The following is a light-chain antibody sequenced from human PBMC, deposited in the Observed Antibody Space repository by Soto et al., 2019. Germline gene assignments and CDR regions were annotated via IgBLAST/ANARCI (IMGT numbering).Light chain of an antibody. CDR2: AAS. J-gene: IGKJ4*01. V-gene: IGKV1-39*01. CDR1: QGISNY. CDR3: QQSFSPPLT. Sequence: DIQMTHSPSSLSASVGYRFTITCRASQGISNYLNWYQKKKGTAPKLLIFAASSLQSGVPSRLSGSGYGTDLTITISSMKTEDFETYYCQQSFSPPLTFGGGTKVDIK.